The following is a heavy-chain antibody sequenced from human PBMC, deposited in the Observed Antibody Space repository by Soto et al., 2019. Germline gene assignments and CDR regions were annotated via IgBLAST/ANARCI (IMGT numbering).Heavy chain of an antibody. CDR2: ISGSDDST. CDR1: GFTFSSYA. V-gene: IGHV3-23*01. J-gene: IGHJ4*02. Sequence: EVQLLESGGGLVQPGASLRLSCAASGFTFSSYAMSWVRQAPGKGLEWVSVISGSDDSTYYADSVKGRFTISRDNSKNTLYLQMNSLRAEDTAVYYCAKRSSSSTFDYWSQGTLVTVSS. D-gene: IGHD6-6*01. CDR3: AKRSSSSTFDY.